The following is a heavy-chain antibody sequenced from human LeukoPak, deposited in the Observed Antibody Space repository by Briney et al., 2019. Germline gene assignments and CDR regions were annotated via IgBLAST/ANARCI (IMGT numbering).Heavy chain of an antibody. D-gene: IGHD5-18*01. V-gene: IGHV3-21*06. CDR2: ISSSSAYI. J-gene: IGHJ4*02. CDR1: GFIFSDYS. Sequence: GGSLRLSCVASGFIFSDYSMDWVRQAPGKGLEWVSSISSSSAYIFYSDSVKGRFTISRDNAQSSLYLQMNSLRAEDTAVYYCARERGYSYGYEIDYWGQGTLVTVSS. CDR3: ARERGYSYGYEIDY.